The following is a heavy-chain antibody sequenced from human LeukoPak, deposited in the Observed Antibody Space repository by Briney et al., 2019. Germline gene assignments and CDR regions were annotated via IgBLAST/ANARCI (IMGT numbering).Heavy chain of an antibody. J-gene: IGHJ6*02. CDR1: GFTFSSYG. CDR3: ARDPTAVEQQLHYGMDV. Sequence: GGSLRLSCAASGFTFSSYGMHWVRQAPGKGLEWVAFIRYDGSNKYYADSVKGRFTISRDNSKNTLYLQMNSLRSEDTAVYYCARDPTAVEQQLHYGMDVWGQGTTVTVSS. D-gene: IGHD6-13*01. CDR2: IRYDGSNK. V-gene: IGHV3-30*02.